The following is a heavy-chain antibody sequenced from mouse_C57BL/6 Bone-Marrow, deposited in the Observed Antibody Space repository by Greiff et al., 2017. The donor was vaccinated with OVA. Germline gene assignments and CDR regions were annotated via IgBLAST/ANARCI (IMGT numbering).Heavy chain of an antibody. CDR1: GFNIKDDY. V-gene: IGHV14-4*01. CDR2: IDPENGDT. Sequence: EVQLQQSGAELVRPGASVKLSCTASGFNIKDDYMHWVKQRPEQGLEWIGWIDPENGDTEYASKFQGKATITADTSSHTAYLQLSSLTSEDSAVYYCARVGDGFPPWFAYWGQGTLVTVSA. D-gene: IGHD2-3*01. J-gene: IGHJ3*01. CDR3: ARVGDGFPPWFAY.